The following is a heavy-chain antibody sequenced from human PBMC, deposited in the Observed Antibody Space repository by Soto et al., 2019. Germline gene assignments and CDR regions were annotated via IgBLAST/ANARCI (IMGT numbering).Heavy chain of an antibody. CDR1: GYTFTSYY. D-gene: IGHD2-15*01. CDR3: ARVHRYCSGGSCMIPLDY. CDR2: INPSGGST. J-gene: IGHJ4*02. V-gene: IGHV1-46*03. Sequence: ASVKVSCKASGYTFTSYYMHWVRQAPGQGIKRMGIINPSGGSTSYAQKFQGRVTMTRDTSTSTFYMELSSLRSEDTAVYYCARVHRYCSGGSCMIPLDYWGQGTLVTVSS.